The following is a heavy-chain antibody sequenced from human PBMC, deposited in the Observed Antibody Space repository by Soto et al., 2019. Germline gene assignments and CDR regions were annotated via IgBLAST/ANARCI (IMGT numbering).Heavy chain of an antibody. D-gene: IGHD6-13*01. CDR2: INAGNGNT. V-gene: IGHV1-3*01. J-gene: IGHJ6*02. Sequence: GASVKVSCKASGCTFTSYAMHWVRQAPGQRLEWMGWINAGNGNTKYSQKFQGRVTITTDTSTSTAYMELRSLRSDDTAVYYCARDNAFSSSWSGGMDVWGQGSTVTVSS. CDR1: GCTFTSYA. CDR3: ARDNAFSSSWSGGMDV.